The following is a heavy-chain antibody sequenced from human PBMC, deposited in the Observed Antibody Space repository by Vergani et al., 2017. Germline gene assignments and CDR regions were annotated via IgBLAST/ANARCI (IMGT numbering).Heavy chain of an antibody. V-gene: IGHV1-2*04. Sequence: QVQLVQSGAEVKKPGASVKVSCKASGYTFTGYYMHWVRQAPGQGLEWMGWINPNSGGTNYAQKFQGWVTMTRDTSISTAYMELSRLRSDDTAVYYCARDRDRYSSSWYFVDYWGQGTLVTVSS. D-gene: IGHD6-13*01. CDR1: GYTFTGYY. J-gene: IGHJ4*02. CDR3: ARDRDRYSSSWYFVDY. CDR2: INPNSGGT.